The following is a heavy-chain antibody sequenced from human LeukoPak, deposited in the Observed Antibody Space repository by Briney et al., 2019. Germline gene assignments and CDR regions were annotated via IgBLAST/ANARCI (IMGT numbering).Heavy chain of an antibody. D-gene: IGHD3-3*01. CDR1: GGSISSYY. J-gene: IGHJ4*02. CDR2: IYYSGNT. V-gene: IGHV4-59*01. CDR3: AIGEWLLDY. Sequence: SETLSLTCTVSGGSISSYYWSWIRQPPGKGLEWIGYIYYSGNTNYNPSLKSRVTISVDTSKNQFSLKLSSVTAADTAVYYCAIGEWLLDYWGQGTLVTVSS.